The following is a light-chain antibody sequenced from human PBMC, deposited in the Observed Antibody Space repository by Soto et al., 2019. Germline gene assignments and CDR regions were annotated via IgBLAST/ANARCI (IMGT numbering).Light chain of an antibody. Sequence: QSVLTQPASVSGSLGQSIAISCTGTRSDLGSRDSVSWYQHHPGKAPKLLIYDVNLRPSGVSHRFSGSKSGTTASLTISGLQTEDEADYSCASYTTTNTLMFGGGTKLTVL. CDR1: RSDLGSRDS. CDR3: ASYTTTNTLM. CDR2: DVN. J-gene: IGLJ3*02. V-gene: IGLV2-14*03.